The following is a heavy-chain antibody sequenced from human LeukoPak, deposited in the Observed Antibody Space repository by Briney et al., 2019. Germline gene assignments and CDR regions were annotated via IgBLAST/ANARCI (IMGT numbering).Heavy chain of an antibody. Sequence: SETLSLTCTVSGGSISSYYWSWIRQPPGKGLEWIGYIYYSGSTKYNPSLKSRVTISVDKSKNQFSLKLSSVTAADTAVYYCARDRMVRPYYYYGMDVWGQGTTVTVSS. J-gene: IGHJ6*02. V-gene: IGHV4-59*01. CDR2: IYYSGST. CDR3: ARDRMVRPYYYYGMDV. CDR1: GGSISSYY. D-gene: IGHD3-10*01.